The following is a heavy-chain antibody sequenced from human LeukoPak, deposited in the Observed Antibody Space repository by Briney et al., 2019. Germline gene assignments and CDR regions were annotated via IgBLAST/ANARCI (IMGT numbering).Heavy chain of an antibody. D-gene: IGHD3-22*01. CDR3: ARRDSSGYFFFD. V-gene: IGHV4-59*01. CDR1: GGSISSYY. CDR2: IYYSGST. J-gene: IGHJ4*02. Sequence: PSETLSLTCTVSGGSISSYYWSWIRQPPGKGLEWIGYIYYSGSTNYNPSLNSRVTISVDTSKNQFSLKLSSVTAADTHVFYCARRDSSGYFFFDYGAREPWSPSPQ.